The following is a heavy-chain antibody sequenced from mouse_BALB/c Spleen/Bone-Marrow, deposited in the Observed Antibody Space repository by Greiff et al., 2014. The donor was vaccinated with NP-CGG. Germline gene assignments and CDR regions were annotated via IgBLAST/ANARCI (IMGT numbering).Heavy chain of an antibody. Sequence: ESGASVKISCKATGYTFSTYWIEWVKQRPGHGLEWIGEILPGSGTTNYNEKFKGKATFTADTSSNTAYMQLSSLTSEDSAVYYCARLITTGGFAYWGQGTLVTVSA. CDR1: GYTFSTYW. J-gene: IGHJ3*01. CDR2: ILPGSGTT. V-gene: IGHV1-9*01. D-gene: IGHD2-4*01. CDR3: ARLITTGGFAY.